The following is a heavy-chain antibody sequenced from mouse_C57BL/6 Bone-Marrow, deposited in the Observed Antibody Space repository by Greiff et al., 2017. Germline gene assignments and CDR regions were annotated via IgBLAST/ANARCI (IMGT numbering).Heavy chain of an antibody. CDR2: IYPRDGST. V-gene: IGHV1-78*01. D-gene: IGHD3-2*02. CDR1: GYTFTDHT. Sequence: QVQLQQSDAELVKPGASVKISCKVSGYTFTDHTIHWMKQRPEQGLEWIGYIYPRDGSTKYNEKFKGKATLTADKSSSTAYMQLNSLTSEDSAVYFGARSRGSSGYPAWFAYWGQGTLVTVSA. CDR3: ARSRGSSGYPAWFAY. J-gene: IGHJ3*01.